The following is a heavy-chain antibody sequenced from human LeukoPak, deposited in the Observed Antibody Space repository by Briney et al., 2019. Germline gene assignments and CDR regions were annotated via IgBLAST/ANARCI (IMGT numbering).Heavy chain of an antibody. Sequence: GGSLRLSCAASGFTFSDYYMSWIRQAPGKGLEWVSYISSSGSTIYYADSVKGRFTISRDNAKNSLYLQMNSLRAEDTAVYYCAREAYPYSYGHRDPWYFDYWGQGTLVTVSS. D-gene: IGHD5-18*01. CDR3: AREAYPYSYGHRDPWYFDY. V-gene: IGHV3-11*01. CDR1: GFTFSDYY. J-gene: IGHJ4*02. CDR2: ISSSGSTI.